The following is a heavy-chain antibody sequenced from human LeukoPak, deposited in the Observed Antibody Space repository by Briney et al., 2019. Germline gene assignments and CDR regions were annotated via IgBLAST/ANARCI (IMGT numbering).Heavy chain of an antibody. CDR2: FDTEDGEK. J-gene: IGHJ4*02. CDR3: AAAEGIKYYYDIHFDY. V-gene: IGHV1-24*01. D-gene: IGHD3-22*01. Sequence: ASVTVSSKVSGYTLTELSMHWVRQAPGKGGEGMGGFDTEDGEKINAQKFQGRVTMTEETSTDTAYMELRSLRSEDTAVYYCAAAEGIKYYYDIHFDYWGQRTLVTVS. CDR1: GYTLTELS.